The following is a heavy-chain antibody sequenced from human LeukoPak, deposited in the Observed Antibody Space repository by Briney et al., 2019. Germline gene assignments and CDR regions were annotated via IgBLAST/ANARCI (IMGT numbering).Heavy chain of an antibody. V-gene: IGHV1-18*01. J-gene: IGHJ4*02. CDR2: ISTYNGNT. Sequence: ASVKVSCKAPGYTFVTYGINWVQQAPGQRPEWMGWISTYNGNTKYALKFQDRVTLTRDTSTTTAYMELRSLTSDDRAVYYCTRASFDHWGQGTLVIVSS. CDR3: TRASFDH. CDR1: GYTFVTYG.